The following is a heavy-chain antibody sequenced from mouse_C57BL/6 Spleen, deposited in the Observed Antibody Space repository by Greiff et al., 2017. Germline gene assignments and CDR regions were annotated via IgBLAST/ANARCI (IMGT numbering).Heavy chain of an antibody. V-gene: IGHV1-64*01. D-gene: IGHD1-1*01. CDR3: ARDWGSSFYYAMYY. CDR2: IHPNSGST. Sequence: QVQLKQPGAELVKPGASVKLSCKASGYTFTSYWMPWVKQRPGQGLEWIGMIHPNSGSTNYNEKFKSKATLTVDKSSSTAYMQLSSLTSEDSAVYYCARDWGSSFYYAMYYWGQGTSVTVSS. CDR1: GYTFTSYW. J-gene: IGHJ4*01.